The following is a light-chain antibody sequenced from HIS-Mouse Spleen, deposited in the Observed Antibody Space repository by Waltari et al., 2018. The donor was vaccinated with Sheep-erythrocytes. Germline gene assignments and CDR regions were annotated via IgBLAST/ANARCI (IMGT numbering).Light chain of an antibody. CDR2: EGS. J-gene: IGLJ3*02. Sequence: QSALTQPASVSGSPGQSTTISCTGTSRDVGSYNLVPWYQQHPGKAPKLMIYEGSKRPSGVSNRFSGSKSGNTASLTISGLQAEDEADYYCCSYAGSSTPWVFGGGTKLTVL. CDR3: CSYAGSSTPWV. CDR1: SRDVGSYNL. V-gene: IGLV2-23*01.